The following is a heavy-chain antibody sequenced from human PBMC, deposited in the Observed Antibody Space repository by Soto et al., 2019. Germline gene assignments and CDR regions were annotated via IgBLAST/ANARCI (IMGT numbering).Heavy chain of an antibody. Sequence: GESLKISCAASGFTFSSNAMTWVRQAPGKGLEWVSAITSNGGNTFYADSVRGRFTISRDNSKNTLYLQMNSLRAEDTAVYYCTNRGPSSGLAFDYWGQGTLVTVSS. CDR3: TNRGPSSGLAFDY. V-gene: IGHV3-23*01. D-gene: IGHD6-19*01. CDR2: ITSNGGNT. CDR1: GFTFSSNA. J-gene: IGHJ4*02.